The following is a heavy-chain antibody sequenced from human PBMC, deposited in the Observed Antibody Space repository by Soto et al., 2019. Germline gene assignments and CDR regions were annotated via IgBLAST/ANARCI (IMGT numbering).Heavy chain of an antibody. CDR2: IYYSGTT. V-gene: IGHV4-30-4*08. Sequence: SETLSLTCTVSGGSISSGGYYWSWIRQHPGKGLEWIGYIYYSGTTYYNPSLKSRLTISVDTSKNHFSLKLSSVSAADTAVYFCARDLHETSGFYYDSWGQGALVTGSS. CDR3: ARDLHETSGFYYDS. D-gene: IGHD3-22*01. CDR1: GGSISSGGYY. J-gene: IGHJ4*02.